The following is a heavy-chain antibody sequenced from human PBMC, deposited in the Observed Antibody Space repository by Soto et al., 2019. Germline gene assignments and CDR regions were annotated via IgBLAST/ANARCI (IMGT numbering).Heavy chain of an antibody. CDR3: ARTYYYDIKDY. CDR1: GGSFSGYY. CDR2: INHGGST. V-gene: IGHV4-34*01. J-gene: IGHJ4*02. D-gene: IGHD3-22*01. Sequence: SETLSLTCTVSGGSFSGYYWSWIRQPPGKGLEWIGEINHGGSTNYNPSLKSRVTMSVDTSKNQFSLKLSSVTAADTAVYYCARTYYYDIKDYWGQGTLVTVSS.